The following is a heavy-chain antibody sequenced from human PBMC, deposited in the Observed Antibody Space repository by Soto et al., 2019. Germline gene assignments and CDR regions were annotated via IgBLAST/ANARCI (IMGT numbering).Heavy chain of an antibody. J-gene: IGHJ6*02. V-gene: IGHV2-70*13. Sequence: GSGPTLVNHTETLTLTCTFSGFSLTSPGMCVSWIRQPPGKALEWLALIERDDDDKYYSTSLKTRLTISKDTRKNQVVLTMANMDPADTGTYYCARSIRGPRRFNGMDVWGQGTTVTVSS. CDR2: IERDDDDK. D-gene: IGHD1-20*01. CDR3: ARSIRGPRRFNGMDV. CDR1: GFSLTSPGMC.